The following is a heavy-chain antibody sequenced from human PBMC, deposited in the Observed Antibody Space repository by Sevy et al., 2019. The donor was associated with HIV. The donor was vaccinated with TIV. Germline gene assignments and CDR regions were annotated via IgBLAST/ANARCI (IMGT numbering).Heavy chain of an antibody. CDR2: IRSKAYGGTT. CDR1: GFTFGDYA. Sequence: GGSLRLSCTASGFTFGDYAMSWFRQAPGKGLEWVGFIRSKAYGGTTEYAASVKGRFTSSRDDSKSIAYLQMNSLKTEDTAVYYCTRDQMPMEAFGGAPGYWGQGTLVTVSS. D-gene: IGHD3-16*01. J-gene: IGHJ4*02. V-gene: IGHV3-49*03. CDR3: TRDQMPMEAFGGAPGY.